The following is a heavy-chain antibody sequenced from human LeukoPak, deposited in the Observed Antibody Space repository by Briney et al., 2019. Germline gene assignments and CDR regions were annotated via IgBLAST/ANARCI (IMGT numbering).Heavy chain of an antibody. CDR1: GFTFSSYA. CDR2: ISSNGGST. CDR3: ARDRITMVRGVLWRGYFDY. Sequence: GGSLRLSCAASGFTFSSYAMHWVRQAPGKGLEYVSAISSNGGSTYYANSVKGRFTISRDNSKNTLYLQMGSLRAEDMAVYYCARDRITMVRGVLWRGYFDYWGQETLVSVSS. D-gene: IGHD3-10*01. J-gene: IGHJ4*02. V-gene: IGHV3-64*01.